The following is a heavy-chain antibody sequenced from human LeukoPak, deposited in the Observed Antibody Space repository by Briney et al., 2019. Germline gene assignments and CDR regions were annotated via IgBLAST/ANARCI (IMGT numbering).Heavy chain of an antibody. CDR3: ARAGGRGDYYYYGMDV. Sequence: ASVKVSCKASGYTFTSYYMHWVRQAPGQGLEWMGIINPSGGSTSYAQKFQGRVTMTRDTSTCTVYMELSSLRSEDTAVYYCARAGGRGDYYYYGMDVWGQGTTVTVSS. CDR2: INPSGGST. CDR1: GYTFTSYY. V-gene: IGHV1-46*01. J-gene: IGHJ6*02. D-gene: IGHD2-15*01.